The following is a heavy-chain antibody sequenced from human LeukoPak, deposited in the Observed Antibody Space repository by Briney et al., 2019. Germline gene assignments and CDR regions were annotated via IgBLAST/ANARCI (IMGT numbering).Heavy chain of an antibody. CDR2: INSDGSST. CDR3: AREVWFGELSAATYYMDV. V-gene: IGHV3-74*01. Sequence: GGSLRLSCAASGFTFSIYWMHWVRQAPGKGLVWVSRINSDGSSTSYADSVKGRFTISRDNAKNTLYLQMNSLRAEDTAVYYCAREVWFGELSAATYYMDVWGKGTTVTVSS. J-gene: IGHJ6*03. D-gene: IGHD3-10*01. CDR1: GFTFSIYW.